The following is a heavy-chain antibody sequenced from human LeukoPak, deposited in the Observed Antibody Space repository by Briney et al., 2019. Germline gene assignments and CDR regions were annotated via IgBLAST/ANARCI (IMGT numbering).Heavy chain of an antibody. D-gene: IGHD3-22*01. Sequence: SCKASGYTFTSYYIHWVRQAPGKGLEWVAVISYDGSNKYYADSVKGRFTISGDNSKNTLYLQMNSLRAEDTAVYYCARDGGTMIVVVITEYYFDYWGQGTLVTVSS. CDR1: GYTFTSYY. V-gene: IGHV3-30*04. CDR2: ISYDGSNK. CDR3: ARDGGTMIVVVITEYYFDY. J-gene: IGHJ4*02.